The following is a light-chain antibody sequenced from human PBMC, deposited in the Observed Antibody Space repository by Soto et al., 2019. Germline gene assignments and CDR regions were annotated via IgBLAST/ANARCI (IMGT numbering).Light chain of an antibody. CDR3: SSYTSSSTLV. CDR2: EVS. Sequence: QSALTQPASVSGSPGQSITISCTGTSSDVGGYNYLSWYQQHPDKAPKLMIYEVSNRPSGVSNRFSGSKSGNTASLTISGLQAEDEADYYCSSYTSSSTLVFGTGTKVTVL. CDR1: SSDVGGYNY. J-gene: IGLJ1*01. V-gene: IGLV2-14*01.